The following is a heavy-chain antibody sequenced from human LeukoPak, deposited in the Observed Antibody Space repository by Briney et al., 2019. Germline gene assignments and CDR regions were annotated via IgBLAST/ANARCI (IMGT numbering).Heavy chain of an antibody. D-gene: IGHD4-23*01. CDR3: ARGYGGGAVYYGMDV. CDR2: IRGTAGNT. CDR1: GFTFSSYT. V-gene: IGHV3-13*01. J-gene: IGHJ6*02. Sequence: GGSLRLSCAASGFTFSSYTMNWVRQAPGKGLEWVSPIRGTAGNTYYPGSVKGRFTISREISKNSLYLQMNSLRAGDTAVYYCARGYGGGAVYYGMDVWGQGTTVTVSS.